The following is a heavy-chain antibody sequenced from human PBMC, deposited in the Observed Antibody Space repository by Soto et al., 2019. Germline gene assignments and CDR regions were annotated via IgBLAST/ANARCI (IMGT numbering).Heavy chain of an antibody. J-gene: IGHJ6*02. Sequence: PGGSLRLSCAASGFTFSSYGMHWVRQAPGKGLEWVAVIWYDGSNKYYADSVKGRLTISRDNSKNTLYLQMNSLRAEDTAVYYCARVFYDFWGARGYYYYGMDVWGQGTTVTVSS. D-gene: IGHD3-3*01. CDR3: ARVFYDFWGARGYYYYGMDV. CDR1: GFTFSSYG. V-gene: IGHV3-33*01. CDR2: IWYDGSNK.